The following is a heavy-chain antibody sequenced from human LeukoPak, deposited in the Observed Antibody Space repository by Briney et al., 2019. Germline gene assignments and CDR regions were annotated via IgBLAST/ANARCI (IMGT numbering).Heavy chain of an antibody. CDR1: GGSISSSSHY. V-gene: IGHV4-39*07. CDR2: IYYSGST. Sequence: SETLSLTCSVSGGSISSSSHYWDWIRQPPGEGLEWIGSIYYSGSTYYNPSRKSRVTISVDTSKNQFSLKLISVTAADTAVYYCAREDTGGLDYWGQGILVPASP. CDR3: AREDTGGLDY. J-gene: IGHJ4*02. D-gene: IGHD2-8*02.